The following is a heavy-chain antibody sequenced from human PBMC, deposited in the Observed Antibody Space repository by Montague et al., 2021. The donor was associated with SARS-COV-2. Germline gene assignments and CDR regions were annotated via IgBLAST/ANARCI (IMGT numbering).Heavy chain of an antibody. V-gene: IGHV4-59*01. CDR1: GGSITSFY. J-gene: IGHJ6*02. CDR3: ARERRPTHGCLVCGVPRDYDYSYALDV. Sequence: SETLSLTCTVSGGSITSFYWSWIRQSPGEGLEWIGDIFPRGSANYNPALKSRVTISVDTSQNLISLQLRSVTAGDTAVYDCARERRPTHGCLVCGVPRDYDYSYALDVWGQGTTVTVSS. D-gene: IGHD3-3*01. CDR2: IFPRGSA.